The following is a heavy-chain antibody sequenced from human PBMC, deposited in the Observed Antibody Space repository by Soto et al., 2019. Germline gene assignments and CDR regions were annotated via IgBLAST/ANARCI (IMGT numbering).Heavy chain of an antibody. D-gene: IGHD4-17*01. CDR3: AKDPSPQPTTVVTPGWFDP. Sequence: TLSLTCTVSGGSIRDGGYYWSWIRQHPGKGLEWIGYIYYTGTTYYNPSFKGRVIISVDLSKGQFSLKLSSVTAADTAFYYCAKDPSPQPTTVVTPGWFDPWGQGILVTVSS. CDR1: GGSIRDGGYY. V-gene: IGHV4-31*03. CDR2: IYYTGTT. J-gene: IGHJ5*02.